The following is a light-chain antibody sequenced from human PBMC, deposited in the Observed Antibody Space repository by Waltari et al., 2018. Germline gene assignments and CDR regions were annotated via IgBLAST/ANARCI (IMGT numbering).Light chain of an antibody. J-gene: IGKJ4*01. CDR2: WAS. V-gene: IGKV4-1*01. CDR3: QQYYTTPF. CDR1: QSVLSSSTNKNY. Sequence: DIVVTQSPDSLAVSLAVRATITCKSSQSVLSSSTNKNYLAWFQQKPGQPPKLLISWASARECGVPDRFSGSGSGTYFTLTISSLQPEDVAVYYCQQYYTTPFFGGGTKVEI.